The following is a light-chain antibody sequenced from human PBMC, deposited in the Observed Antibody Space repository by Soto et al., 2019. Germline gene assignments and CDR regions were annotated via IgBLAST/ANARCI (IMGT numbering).Light chain of an antibody. V-gene: IGKV1-8*01. CDR2: GAS. J-gene: IGKJ2*01. CDR1: HRLNTY. CDR3: QQYFSYPYT. Sequence: IRMTQSPSSLSASIGDRVTFTCRASHRLNTYLAWYQQKPGKAPKLLIYGASTLQSGVPSRFSGSGSGTDFNLLISSLQSEDFATYYCQQYFSYPYTFGQGTKLEIK.